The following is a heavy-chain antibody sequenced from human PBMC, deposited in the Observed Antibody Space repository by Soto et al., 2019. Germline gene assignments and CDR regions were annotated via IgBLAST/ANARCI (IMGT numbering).Heavy chain of an antibody. CDR1: GFTFSSYA. CDR2: ISGSGGST. D-gene: IGHD5-12*01. Sequence: GGSLRLSCAASGFTFSSYAMSWVRQAPGKGLEWVSAISGSGGSTYYADSVKGRFTISRDNSKNTLYLQMNSLRAEDTAVYYCAKEWLRLKSYYYYGMDVWGQGTTVTVSS. V-gene: IGHV3-23*01. J-gene: IGHJ6*02. CDR3: AKEWLRLKSYYYYGMDV.